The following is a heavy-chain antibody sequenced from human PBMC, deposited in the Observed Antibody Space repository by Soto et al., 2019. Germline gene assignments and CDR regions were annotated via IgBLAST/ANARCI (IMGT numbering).Heavy chain of an antibody. CDR1: GYTFTVDY. J-gene: IGHJ6*04. CDR2: INANSGGT. D-gene: IGHD2-2*02. CDR3: ARSDIVVVPAAIGPYYYSGMVV. Sequence: ASVEIACKASGYTFTVDYMHWQRQPPGERLEWMGWINANSGGTNYAKKFQGWVTMTRDTSISTAYMEVRRLRSEDTAVYYCARSDIVVVPAAIGPYYYSGMVVWGKGTTVTVSS. V-gene: IGHV1-2*04.